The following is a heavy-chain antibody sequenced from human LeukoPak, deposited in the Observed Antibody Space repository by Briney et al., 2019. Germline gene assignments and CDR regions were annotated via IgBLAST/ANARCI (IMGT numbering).Heavy chain of an antibody. V-gene: IGHV4-39*01. CDR3: ARSSGYLFDP. J-gene: IGHJ5*02. CDR2: IYYSATT. CDR1: GGSISSSTDY. D-gene: IGHD3-22*01. Sequence: SETLSLTCSVSGGSISSSTDYWGWIRQPPGKGLEWIGSIYYSATTYYNPSLKSRVSISVDTSKNQFSLKLSSVSAADTAVYYCARSSGYLFDPWGQGTLVTVSS.